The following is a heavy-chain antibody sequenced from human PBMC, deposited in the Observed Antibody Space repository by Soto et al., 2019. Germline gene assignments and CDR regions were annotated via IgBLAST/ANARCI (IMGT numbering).Heavy chain of an antibody. CDR3: ARHSRVNQLKRENWFDP. CDR2: IYYSGST. V-gene: IGHV4-59*08. D-gene: IGHD2-2*01. CDR1: GGSISSYY. J-gene: IGHJ5*02. Sequence: SETLSLTCTVSGGSISSYYWSWIRQPPGKGLEWIGYIYYSGSTNYNPSLKSRVTISVDTSKNQFSLKLSSVTAADTAVYYCARHSRVNQLKRENWFDPWGQGTLVTVSS.